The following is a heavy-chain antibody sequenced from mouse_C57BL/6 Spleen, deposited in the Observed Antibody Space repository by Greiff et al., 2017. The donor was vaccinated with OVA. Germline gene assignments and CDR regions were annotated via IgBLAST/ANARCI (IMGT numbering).Heavy chain of an antibody. CDR1: GYAFSSYW. Sequence: QVQLQQSGAELVKPGASVKISCKASGYAFSSYWMNWVKQRPGKGLEWIGQIYPGDGDTNYNGKFKGKATLTADKSSSTAYMQLSSLTSEDSAVYFCARGYSNKDAMDYWGQGTSVTVSS. V-gene: IGHV1-80*01. J-gene: IGHJ4*01. CDR3: ARGYSNKDAMDY. CDR2: IYPGDGDT. D-gene: IGHD2-5*01.